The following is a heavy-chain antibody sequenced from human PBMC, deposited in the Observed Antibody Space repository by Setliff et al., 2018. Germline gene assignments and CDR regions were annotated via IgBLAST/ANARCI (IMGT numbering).Heavy chain of an antibody. CDR2: IFYTGST. CDR3: ARYYDSSGYYKYYFDY. CDR1: NGSISSGNYF. Sequence: PSETLSLTCTVSNGSISSGNYFWGWIRQPPGKGLEWMGSIFYTGSTYYSPSLKSRVTISVDTSKNQFSLKLSSVTAADTAVYYCARYYDSSGYYKYYFDYWGQGTLVTVSS. V-gene: IGHV4-39*07. D-gene: IGHD3-22*01. J-gene: IGHJ4*02.